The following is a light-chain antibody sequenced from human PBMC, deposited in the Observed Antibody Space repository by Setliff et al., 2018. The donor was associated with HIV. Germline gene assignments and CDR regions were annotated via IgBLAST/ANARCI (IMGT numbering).Light chain of an antibody. CDR1: SSNLGNYDL. V-gene: IGLV2-23*02. CDR3: CSYAGSNIFYV. CDR2: EVD. Sequence: QSVLTQPASVSGSPGQSLTISCTGNSSNLGNYDLVSWYQQHPVEAPKLIIYEVDKRPSGVSSRFSGSKSGNTASLTISGLQAEDEADYYCCSYAGSNIFYVFGTGTKVTVL. J-gene: IGLJ1*01.